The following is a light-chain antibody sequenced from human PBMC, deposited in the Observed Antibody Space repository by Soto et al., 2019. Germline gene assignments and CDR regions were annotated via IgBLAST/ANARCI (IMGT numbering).Light chain of an antibody. CDR1: SSDVGGSNY. CDR3: SSYTSSTTLNV. Sequence: QLVLTQPASVSGSPGQSITISCTGTSSDVGGSNYVSWYQQHPGKAPKFMIYEVSNRPSGVSNRFSGSKSGNTASLTISGLQAEDEADYYCSSYTSSTTLNVFGTGTKVTVL. CDR2: EVS. J-gene: IGLJ1*01. V-gene: IGLV2-14*01.